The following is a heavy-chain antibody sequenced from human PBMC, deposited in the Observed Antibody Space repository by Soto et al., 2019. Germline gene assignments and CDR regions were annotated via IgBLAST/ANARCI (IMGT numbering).Heavy chain of an antibody. D-gene: IGHD6-13*01. V-gene: IGHV4-34*01. CDR1: GGSFSGYY. CDR3: ARRSSSWGLYYFDY. CDR2: INHSGST. Sequence: PSETLSLTCAVYGGSFSGYYWSWIRQPPGKGLEWIGEINHSGSTNYNPSLKSRVTISVDTSKNQFSLKLSSVTAADTAVYYCARRSSSWGLYYFDYWGQATLVTVS. J-gene: IGHJ4*02.